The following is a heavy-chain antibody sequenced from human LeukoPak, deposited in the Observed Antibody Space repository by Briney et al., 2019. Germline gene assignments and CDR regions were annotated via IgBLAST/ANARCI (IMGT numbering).Heavy chain of an antibody. CDR2: IWYDGSNK. CDR3: ASSYGDYDEVGGRGVYNWFDP. CDR1: GFTFSSYG. Sequence: PGRSLRLSCAASGFTFSSYGMHWVRQAPGKGLEWVAVIWYDGSNKYYADSVKGRFTTSRDNSKNTLYLQMNSLRAGDTAVYYCASSYGDYDEVGGRGVYNWFDPWGQGTLVTVSS. D-gene: IGHD4-17*01. J-gene: IGHJ5*02. V-gene: IGHV3-33*01.